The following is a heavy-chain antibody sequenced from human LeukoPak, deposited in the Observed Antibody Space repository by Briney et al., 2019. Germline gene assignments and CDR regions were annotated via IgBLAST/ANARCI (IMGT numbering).Heavy chain of an antibody. D-gene: IGHD4-17*01. J-gene: IGHJ4*02. CDR1: GGSISSSSYY. CDR3: ARHVRPDYAIDY. V-gene: IGHV4-39*01. Sequence: SETLCLTCTVSGGSISSSSYYWGWIRQPPGKGLEWIGSIYYSGSTYYNPSLKSRVTISVDTSKNQFSLKLSSVTAADTAVYYCARHVRPDYAIDYWGQGTLVTVSS. CDR2: IYYSGST.